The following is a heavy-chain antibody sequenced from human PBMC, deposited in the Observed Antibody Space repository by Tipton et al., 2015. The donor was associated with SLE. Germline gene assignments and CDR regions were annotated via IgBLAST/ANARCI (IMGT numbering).Heavy chain of an antibody. CDR2: LNHGGSI. D-gene: IGHD4-17*01. V-gene: IGHV4-34*01. CDR3: AKGRQKNYADHAY. J-gene: IGHJ4*02. CDR1: GGSFSGYS. Sequence: TLSLTCAVYGGSFSGYSWTWIRQPPGKGLEWVGELNHGGSINYNPSLESRVTISIDTSKNQFSLKLSSVTAADTAVYYCAKGRQKNYADHAYWGQGTLVTVSS.